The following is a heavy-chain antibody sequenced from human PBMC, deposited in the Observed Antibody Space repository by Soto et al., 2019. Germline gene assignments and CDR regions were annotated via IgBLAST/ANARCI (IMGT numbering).Heavy chain of an antibody. Sequence: ASVKVSCKASGYTFTSYGISWVRQAPGQGLEWMGWISAYNGNTNYAQKLQGRVTMTTDTSTSTAYMELRRLRSDDTAVYYCARVNSIVGATKNFDSWGQGTLVTVSS. V-gene: IGHV1-18*04. CDR3: ARVNSIVGATKNFDS. J-gene: IGHJ4*02. CDR2: ISAYNGNT. D-gene: IGHD1-26*01. CDR1: GYTFTSYG.